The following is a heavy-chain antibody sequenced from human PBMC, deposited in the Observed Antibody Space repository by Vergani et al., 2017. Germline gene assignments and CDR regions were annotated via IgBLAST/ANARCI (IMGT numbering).Heavy chain of an antibody. Sequence: QVQLVQSGAEVKKPGASVKVSCKASGYTFTSYDINWVRQATGQGLECMGLMNPNSGNTGYAQKFQGRVTMTRNTSISTAYMELSSLRSEDTAVYYCARVTRPYDFWSGYYWFDPWGQGTLVTVSS. J-gene: IGHJ5*02. D-gene: IGHD3-3*01. V-gene: IGHV1-8*01. CDR2: MNPNSGNT. CDR1: GYTFTSYD. CDR3: ARVTRPYDFWSGYYWFDP.